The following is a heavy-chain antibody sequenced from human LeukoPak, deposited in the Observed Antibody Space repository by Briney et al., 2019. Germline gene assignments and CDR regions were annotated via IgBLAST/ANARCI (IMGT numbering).Heavy chain of an antibody. CDR3: ARDHGGSYYYYGMDV. Sequence: GGSLRLSCAASGFTVSSNYMSWARQAPGKGLEWVSVIYSGGSTYYADSVKGRFTISRDNSKNTLYLQMNSLRAEDTAVYYCARDHGGSYYYYGMDVWGQGTTVIVSS. CDR2: IYSGGST. J-gene: IGHJ6*02. CDR1: GFTVSSNY. V-gene: IGHV3-66*01. D-gene: IGHD1-26*01.